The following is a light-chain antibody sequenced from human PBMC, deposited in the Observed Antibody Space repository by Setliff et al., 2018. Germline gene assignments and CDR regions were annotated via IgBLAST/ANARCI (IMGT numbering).Light chain of an antibody. CDR3: QVWDPASDHRV. J-gene: IGLJ1*01. V-gene: IGLV3-21*03. CDR1: NIGDKS. CDR2: DDS. Sequence: SYELTQPPSESVAPGKTARITWGHNIGDKSVHWYQQKPGQAPVLVVYDDSDRPSGIPGRFSGSNSGNTATLTISRVEAGDEADYYCQVWDPASDHRVFGTGTKVTVL.